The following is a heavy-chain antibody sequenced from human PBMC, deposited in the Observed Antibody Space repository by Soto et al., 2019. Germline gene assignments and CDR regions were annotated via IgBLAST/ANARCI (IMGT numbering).Heavy chain of an antibody. CDR1: GVSISSSSYY. Sequence: QLQLQESGPGLVKPSATLSLTCTVSGVSISSSSYYWGWIRQPPGKGMEWIGSIYYSGSTYYNPSLKSRVNISVDTSKNQFSMKLSSVTAADTAVYYCARRYYGDPFDYWGQGTLVTVSS. CDR3: ARRYYGDPFDY. CDR2: IYYSGST. V-gene: IGHV4-39*01. J-gene: IGHJ4*02. D-gene: IGHD4-17*01.